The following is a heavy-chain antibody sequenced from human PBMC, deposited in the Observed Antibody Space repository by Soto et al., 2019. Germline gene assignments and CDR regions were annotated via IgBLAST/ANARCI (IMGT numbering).Heavy chain of an antibody. CDR1: GDTVSSSSC. V-gene: IGHV4-4*02. CDR2: IYHSGTF. Sequence: SETLSLTCAVSGDTVSSSSCWSWVRQAPGKGLEWIGEIYHSGTFNYNPSLASRVSVSVDKSRNQLSLNLKSVTAADTAVYYCVRSVPAATWQYSGMDVWGQGTTVTVSS. J-gene: IGHJ6*02. CDR3: VRSVPAATWQYSGMDV. D-gene: IGHD2-2*01.